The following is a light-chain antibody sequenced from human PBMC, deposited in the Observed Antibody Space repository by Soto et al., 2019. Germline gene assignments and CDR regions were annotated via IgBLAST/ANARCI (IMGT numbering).Light chain of an antibody. CDR2: DAS. CDR1: QSVGSD. V-gene: IGKV3-11*01. J-gene: IGKJ5*01. CDR3: QLRSNWPPSIT. Sequence: DIVLTQSPATLSLSPGERATLSCRASQSVGSDLAWYQQKPGQAPRLLIYDASNRAAGIPDRFSGSGSGTDFTLTISSLEPEDFAVYYCQLRSNWPPSITFGQGTRLEIK.